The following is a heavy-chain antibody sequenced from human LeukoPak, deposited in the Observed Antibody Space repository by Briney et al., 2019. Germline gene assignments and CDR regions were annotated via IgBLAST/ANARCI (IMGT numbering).Heavy chain of an antibody. CDR3: ASSYCSSTSCYDLDY. J-gene: IGHJ4*02. V-gene: IGHV3-33*01. CDR1: GFTLSSYG. Sequence: GGSLRLSCAASGFTLSSYGMHWVRQAPGKGLEWVAVIWYDGSNKYYADSVKGRFTISRDNSKNTLYLQMNSLRAEDTAVYYCASSYCSSTSCYDLDYWGQGTLVTVSS. CDR2: IWYDGSNK. D-gene: IGHD2-2*01.